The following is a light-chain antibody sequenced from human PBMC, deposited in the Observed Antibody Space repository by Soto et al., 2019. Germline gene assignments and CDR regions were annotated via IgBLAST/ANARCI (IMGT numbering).Light chain of an antibody. Sequence: QSALTQPASVSGSPGQSIAISCTGTSSDVGGYNYVSWYQQHPGKAPKHMIYEASNRPSGVSNRFSGSKSGNTASLTISGLQAEDEADYYCSSYTSSSTRVFGGGTKVTVL. CDR1: SSDVGGYNY. CDR3: SSYTSSSTRV. J-gene: IGLJ3*02. CDR2: EAS. V-gene: IGLV2-14*01.